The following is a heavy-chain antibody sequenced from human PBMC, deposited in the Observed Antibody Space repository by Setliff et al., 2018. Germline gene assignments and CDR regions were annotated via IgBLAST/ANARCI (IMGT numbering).Heavy chain of an antibody. J-gene: IGHJ6*03. D-gene: IGHD3-22*01. CDR3: VREGVDSRSSTDYRYYMDV. CDR2: IIPMFGTP. V-gene: IGHV1-69*05. Sequence: GASVKVSCKASGGTFSNYAISWVRQAPGQGLEWMGGIIPMFGTPAYTQKFQDRVTITTDESTSTAFMQLSSLRSEDTAVYYCVREGVDSRSSTDYRYYMDVWGKGTTVTVSS. CDR1: GGTFSNYA.